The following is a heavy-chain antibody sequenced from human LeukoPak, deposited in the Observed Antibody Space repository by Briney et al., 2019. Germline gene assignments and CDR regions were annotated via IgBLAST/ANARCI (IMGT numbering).Heavy chain of an antibody. V-gene: IGHV3-23*01. J-gene: IGHJ4*02. CDR2: VGPSGART. D-gene: IGHD5-24*01. CDR3: AKDDAYLQYAD. Sequence: GGSLRLSCAASGFTFSDHGMNWVRQAPGKGLGWVSGVGPSGARTYYADSVKGRFTVSRDNSKNMVFLQMNSLRAEDTAMYYCAKDDAYLQYADWGQGTLVTVSS. CDR1: GFTFSDHG.